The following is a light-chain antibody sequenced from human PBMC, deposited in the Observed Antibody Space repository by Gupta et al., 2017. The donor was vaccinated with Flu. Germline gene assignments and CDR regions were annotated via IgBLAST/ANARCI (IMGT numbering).Light chain of an antibody. J-gene: IGLJ3*02. CDR2: DVN. CDR3: SSYAGSNTWV. Sequence: QSALTQPRSVSESPGQSVTISCTGTSSDVGAYTYVSWYQQHTGKAPKLILYDVNKRPSGVPDRFSASKSGKTASLNISGLQAEDEADYHCSSYAGSNTWVFGGGTKLTVL. V-gene: IGLV2-11*01. CDR1: SSDVGAYTY.